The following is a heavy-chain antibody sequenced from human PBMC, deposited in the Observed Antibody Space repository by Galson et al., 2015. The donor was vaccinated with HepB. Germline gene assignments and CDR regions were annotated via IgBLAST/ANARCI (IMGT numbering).Heavy chain of an antibody. Sequence: SLRLSCAASGFIFSSYWMSWVRQAPGKGLEWAANIKQDGSEKYYVDSVKGRFTISRDNAKNSLYLQMNSLRAEDTAVYYCARITRSLRYFDSNENWFDPWGQGTTVTVSS. CDR3: ARITRSLRYFDSNENWFDP. CDR1: GFIFSSYW. CDR2: IKQDGSEK. D-gene: IGHD3-9*01. J-gene: IGHJ5*02. V-gene: IGHV3-7*01.